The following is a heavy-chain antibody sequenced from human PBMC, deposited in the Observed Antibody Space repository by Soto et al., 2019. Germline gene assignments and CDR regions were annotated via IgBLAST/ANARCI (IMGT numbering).Heavy chain of an antibody. J-gene: IGHJ2*01. Sequence: QVQLVQSGAEVKKPGSSVQVSCKASGGTFSSYAISWVRQAPGQGLEWMGGIIPIFGTANYAQKFQGRVTITADESTSTAYMELSSVRSEDTAVYYCARDRAGIAWEQTYWYFDLWGRGTLVTVSS. V-gene: IGHV1-69*12. CDR2: IIPIFGTA. D-gene: IGHD1-26*01. CDR1: GGTFSSYA. CDR3: ARDRAGIAWEQTYWYFDL.